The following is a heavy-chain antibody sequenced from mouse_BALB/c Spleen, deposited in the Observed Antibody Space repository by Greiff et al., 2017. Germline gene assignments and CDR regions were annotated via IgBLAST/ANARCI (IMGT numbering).Heavy chain of an antibody. Sequence: DVKLQESGPGLVKPSQTVSLSCTATGISITTGNYRWGWIRQFPGIKLVWIGYIYYSGTITYNPSLTSRTTITRDTSKNQFFLEMNSLTAEDTATYYCARIYGYFDYWGQGTTLTVSS. D-gene: IGHD1-1*01. J-gene: IGHJ2*01. CDR3: ARIYGYFDY. CDR2: IYYSGTI. V-gene: IGHV3-5*02. CDR1: GISITTGNYR.